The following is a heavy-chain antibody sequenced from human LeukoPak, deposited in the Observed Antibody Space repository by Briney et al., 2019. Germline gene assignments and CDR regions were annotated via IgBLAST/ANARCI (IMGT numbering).Heavy chain of an antibody. Sequence: GGSLRLSCAASGFTFSSYSMDWVRQAPGKGLEWVSSISSSSSYIYYADSVKGRFTISRDNAKNSLYLQMNSLRAEDTAVYYCARAAGEMATIRYWGQGTLVTVSS. J-gene: IGHJ4*02. D-gene: IGHD5-24*01. V-gene: IGHV3-21*01. CDR2: ISSSSSYI. CDR3: ARAAGEMATIRY. CDR1: GFTFSSYS.